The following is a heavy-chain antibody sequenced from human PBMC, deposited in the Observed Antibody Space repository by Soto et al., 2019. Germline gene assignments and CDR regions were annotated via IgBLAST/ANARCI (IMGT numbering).Heavy chain of an antibody. CDR2: IKEDGSEK. V-gene: IGHV3-7*01. CDR3: ARVRVRATTCWFVS. D-gene: IGHD1-26*01. CDR1: GFTFNNYW. J-gene: IGHJ5*01. Sequence: DVQLVESGGGLVQPGGSLRLSCAASGFTFNNYWMSWVRQPPGKGLEWVANIKEDGSEKYYVASVKGRFTITRDNGENWVFFQMTSLRAEDTAVYFCARVRVRATTCWFVSWGRGALVTVSS.